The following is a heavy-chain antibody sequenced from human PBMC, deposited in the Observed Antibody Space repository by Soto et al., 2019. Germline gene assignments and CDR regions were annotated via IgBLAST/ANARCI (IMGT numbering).Heavy chain of an antibody. D-gene: IGHD4-17*01. V-gene: IGHV4-34*01. CDR1: GGSFSGYY. CDR2: INHSGST. CDR3: ARLDYGDYPDY. J-gene: IGHJ4*02. Sequence: QVQLQQWGAGLLKPSETLSLTCAVYGGSFSGYYWSWIRQPPGKGLEWIGEINHSGSTNYNPSLKSRVTISVDTSQNQFSLKLSSVTAADTAVYYCARLDYGDYPDYWGQGTLVTVSS.